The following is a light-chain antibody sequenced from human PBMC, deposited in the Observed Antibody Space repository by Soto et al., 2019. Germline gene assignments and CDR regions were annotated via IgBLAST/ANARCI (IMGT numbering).Light chain of an antibody. CDR3: QQYGSSPWT. V-gene: IGKV3-20*01. CDR2: GAS. J-gene: IGKJ1*01. CDR1: QSVRSSY. Sequence: IVLTQSPGTLSLSPGERGTLSCRASQSVRSSYLAWYQQKLGQAPRLLIYGASSRATGIPDRFSGSGSGTDLTLTISRLEPEDFAVYYCQQYGSSPWTFGQGTKVDNK.